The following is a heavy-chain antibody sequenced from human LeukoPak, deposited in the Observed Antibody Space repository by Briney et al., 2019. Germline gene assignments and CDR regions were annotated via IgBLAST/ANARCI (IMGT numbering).Heavy chain of an antibody. D-gene: IGHD3-10*01. V-gene: IGHV1-69*05. Sequence: ASVKVSCKASGYTFTSYGISWVRQAPGQGLEWMGGIIPIFGTANYAQKFQGRVTITTDESTSTAYMELSSLRSEDTAVYYCASYGSGTFDIWGQGTMVTVSS. CDR1: GYTFTSYG. CDR3: ASYGSGTFDI. CDR2: IIPIFGTA. J-gene: IGHJ3*02.